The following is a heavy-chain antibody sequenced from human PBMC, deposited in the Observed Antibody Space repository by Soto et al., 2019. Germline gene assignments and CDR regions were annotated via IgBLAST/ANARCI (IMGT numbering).Heavy chain of an antibody. Sequence: EVHLVESGGGXXXXGGSLRLSCAASGFTFSSYWMSWVRQTPGKGLEWVGNINPDGSEKYYVDSVRGRFTISRDNAANSLYLQMNSLRAEDTAVYYCARTMTARTDDYWGQGTLVTVSS. J-gene: IGHJ4*02. CDR1: GFTFSSYW. V-gene: IGHV3-7*01. D-gene: IGHD3-22*01. CDR3: ARTMTARTDDY. CDR2: INPDGSEK.